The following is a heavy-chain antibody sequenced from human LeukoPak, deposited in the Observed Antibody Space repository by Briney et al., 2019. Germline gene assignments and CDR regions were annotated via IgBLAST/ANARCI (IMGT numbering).Heavy chain of an antibody. CDR2: INGSGGST. Sequence: GGSLTLSCVASGLTFSTYAMSWVRQAPGKGLEWVSDINGSGGSTPYADSVKGRFTISRDNSKNTLYLQMNSLRAEDTAVYYCAKDLEDTAMIWRPFDIWGQGTMVTVSS. V-gene: IGHV3-23*01. CDR1: GLTFSTYA. D-gene: IGHD5-18*01. J-gene: IGHJ3*02. CDR3: AKDLEDTAMIWRPFDI.